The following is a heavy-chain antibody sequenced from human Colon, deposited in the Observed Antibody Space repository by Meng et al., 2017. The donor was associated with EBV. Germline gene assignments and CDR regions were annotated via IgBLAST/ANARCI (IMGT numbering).Heavy chain of an antibody. CDR1: GDSVSSTGAS. CDR3: ARDYGTSRPFEY. Sequence: QVPVPQPGPGLVKPSPTPSLTCALSGDSVSSTGASWNWIRQSPTGGLEWLGRTYYRSKWHNDYAVSVKGRIAINPDTSKNQFFLQLNSVTPEDTAVYYCARDYGTSRPFEYWGQGILVTVSS. J-gene: IGHJ4*02. D-gene: IGHD1/OR15-1a*01. CDR2: TYYRSKWHN. V-gene: IGHV6-1*01.